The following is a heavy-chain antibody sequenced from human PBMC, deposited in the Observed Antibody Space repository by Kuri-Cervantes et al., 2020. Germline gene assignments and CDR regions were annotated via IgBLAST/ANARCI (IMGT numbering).Heavy chain of an antibody. CDR2: ITYGGGDFT. CDR3: AKGVVYASSSDAFDF. V-gene: IGHV3-23*01. CDR1: GFTFNDYA. D-gene: IGHD6-6*01. J-gene: IGHJ3*01. Sequence: GESLKISCAASGFTFNDYAMSWVRQAPGKGLEWVSTITYGGGDFTHYADSVRGRFTISRDNSKNTLYLQMNSLRAEDTAVYYCAKGVVYASSSDAFDFWGQGTMVTVSS.